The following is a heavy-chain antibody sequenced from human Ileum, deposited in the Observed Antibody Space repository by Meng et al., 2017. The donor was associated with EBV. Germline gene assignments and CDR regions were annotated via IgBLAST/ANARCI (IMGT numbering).Heavy chain of an antibody. Sequence: QVQLQESGPGLVKPSXXLXRPCSXXGGSVSSGSYYWSWIRQPPGKGLEWIGYIYYSGSTNYNPSLKSRVTISVDTSKNQFSLKLSSVTAADTAVYYCARTNYDSSGYYNWFDPWGQGTLVTVSS. CDR2: IYYSGST. CDR3: ARTNYDSSGYYNWFDP. CDR1: GGSVSSGSYY. D-gene: IGHD3-22*01. J-gene: IGHJ5*02. V-gene: IGHV4-61*01.